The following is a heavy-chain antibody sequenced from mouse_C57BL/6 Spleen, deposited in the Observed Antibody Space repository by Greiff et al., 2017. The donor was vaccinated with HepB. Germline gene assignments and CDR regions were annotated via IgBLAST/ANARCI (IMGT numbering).Heavy chain of an antibody. CDR2: IHPNSGST. CDR3: ARPLITTVVARGDYFDY. D-gene: IGHD1-1*01. J-gene: IGHJ2*01. Sequence: VQLQQPGAELVKPGASVKLSCKASGYTFTSYWMHWVKQRPGQGLEWIGMIHPNSGSTNYNEKFKSKATLTVDKSSSTAYMQLSSLTSEDSAVYYCARPLITTVVARGDYFDYWGQGTTLTVSS. V-gene: IGHV1-64*01. CDR1: GYTFTSYW.